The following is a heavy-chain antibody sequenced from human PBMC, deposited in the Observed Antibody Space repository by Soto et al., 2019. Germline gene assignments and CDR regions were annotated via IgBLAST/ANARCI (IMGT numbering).Heavy chain of an antibody. V-gene: IGHV1-69*13. CDR3: ARDAYSSGLYQAFDI. CDR2: IIPIFGTA. Sequence: SVKVSCKASGGTFSSYAISGVRQAPGQGLEWMGGIIPIFGTANYAQKFQGRVTITADESTNTAYMELSSLRSEDTAVYYCARDAYSSGLYQAFDIWGQGTMVTVSS. J-gene: IGHJ3*02. CDR1: GGTFSSYA. D-gene: IGHD6-19*01.